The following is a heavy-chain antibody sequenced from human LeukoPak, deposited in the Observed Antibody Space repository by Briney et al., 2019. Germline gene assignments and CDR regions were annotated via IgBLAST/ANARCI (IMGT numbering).Heavy chain of an antibody. J-gene: IGHJ4*02. D-gene: IGHD5-12*01. CDR2: IKEDGNED. Sequence: GGSLRLSCTVSGFSFREHWMSWVRQAPGKGLEWVGNIKEDGNEDYYVDSVEGRFVIFRDNTKNSLYLQMHSLRAEDTAVYYCTRGDRGYAESLYWGRGTLVTVSS. V-gene: IGHV3-7*02. CDR3: TRGDRGYAESLY. CDR1: GFSFREHW.